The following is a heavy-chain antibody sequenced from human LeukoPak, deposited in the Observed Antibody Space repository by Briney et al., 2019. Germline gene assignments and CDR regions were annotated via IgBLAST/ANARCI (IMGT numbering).Heavy chain of an antibody. J-gene: IGHJ3*02. CDR2: IYYSGST. D-gene: IGHD3-22*01. Sequence: NPSETLSLTCTVSGGSISSGGYYWSWIRQPPGKGLEWIGYIYYSGSTNYSPSLKSRVTISVDTSKNQFSLKLSSVTAADTAVYFCARDRYDSSGSYTFDIWGQGTMVTVSS. CDR1: GGSISSGGYY. V-gene: IGHV4-61*08. CDR3: ARDRYDSSGSYTFDI.